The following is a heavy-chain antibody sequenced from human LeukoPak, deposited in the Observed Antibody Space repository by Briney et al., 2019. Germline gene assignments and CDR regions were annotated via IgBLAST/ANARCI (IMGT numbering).Heavy chain of an antibody. V-gene: IGHV4-59*08. Sequence: SETLSLTCTVSGGSISSYYWSWIRQPPGKGLEWIGYIYYSGSTNYNPSLKSRVTISVDTSENQFSLRLSSVTAADTAVYYCARHYVSPYSFDYWGQGTLVTVSS. CDR1: GGSISSYY. CDR2: IYYSGST. CDR3: ARHYVSPYSFDY. J-gene: IGHJ4*02. D-gene: IGHD3-16*01.